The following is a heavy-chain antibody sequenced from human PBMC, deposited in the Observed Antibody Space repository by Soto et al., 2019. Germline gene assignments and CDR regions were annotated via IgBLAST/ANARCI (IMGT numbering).Heavy chain of an antibody. J-gene: IGHJ6*02. V-gene: IGHV3-23*01. CDR1: GFTFSKSV. CDR3: AKKGEHSSSWYVVDV. CDR2: ISGSGGST. Sequence: GGSLRLSCAASGFTFSKSVMSWVRQAPGKGLEWVSAISGSGGSTYYADSVKGRFTISRDNSKDTLYLEMNSLRVEDTAVYYCAKKGEHSSSWYVVDVWGQGTTVTVSS. D-gene: IGHD6-13*01.